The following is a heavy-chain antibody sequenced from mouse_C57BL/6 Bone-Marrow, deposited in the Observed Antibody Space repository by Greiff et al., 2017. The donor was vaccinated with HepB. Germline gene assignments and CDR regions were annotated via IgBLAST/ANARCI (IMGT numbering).Heavy chain of an antibody. CDR1: GYTFTEYT. J-gene: IGHJ2*01. V-gene: IGHV1-62-2*01. D-gene: IGHD3-3*01. CDR2: FYPGSGSI. Sequence: QVHVKQSGAELVKPGASVKLSCKASGYTFTEYTIHWVKQRSGQGLEWIGWFYPGSGSIKYNEKFKDKATLTADKSSSTVYMELSRLTSEDSAVYFCARHEGDEDYFDYWGQGTTLTVSS. CDR3: ARHEGDEDYFDY.